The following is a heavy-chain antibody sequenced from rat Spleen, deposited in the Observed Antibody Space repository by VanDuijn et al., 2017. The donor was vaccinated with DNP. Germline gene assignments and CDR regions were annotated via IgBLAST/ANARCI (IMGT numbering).Heavy chain of an antibody. J-gene: IGHJ4*01. Sequence: QVQLKESGPGLVQPSQTLSLTCTVSGFSLTSYNVHWVRQPTGKGLEWMGIIWTGGSTDYNSALKSRLSISRDTSKSQVFLKMNSLQTEDIATYYCARGPLSNPYAMDAWGQGTSVTVSS. CDR2: IWTGGST. CDR3: ARGPLSNPYAMDA. CDR1: GFSLTSYN. D-gene: IGHD3-4*01. V-gene: IGHV2-30*01.